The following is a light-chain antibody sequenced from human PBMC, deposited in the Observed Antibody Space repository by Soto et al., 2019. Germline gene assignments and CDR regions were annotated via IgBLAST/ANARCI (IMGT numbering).Light chain of an antibody. CDR1: QSVSSN. Sequence: EIVMTQSPATLSVSPGERATLSCRASQSVSSNLAWYQQKPGQAPRLLIYGASTRATGIPARFSGSGSGTEFPLTISSLQYEDFAVYYCQQYNNWPPYTFGQGTKLEIK. J-gene: IGKJ2*01. CDR3: QQYNNWPPYT. V-gene: IGKV3-15*01. CDR2: GAS.